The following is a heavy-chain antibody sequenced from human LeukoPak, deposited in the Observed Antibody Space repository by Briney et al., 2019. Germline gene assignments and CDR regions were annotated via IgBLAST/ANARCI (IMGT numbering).Heavy chain of an antibody. V-gene: IGHV3-30*04. CDR2: ISYDGSNK. CDR1: GFTFSSYA. Sequence: PGGSLRLSCAASGFTFSSYAMHWVRQAPGKGLEWVAVISYDGSNKYYADSVKGRFTISRDNSKNTLYLQMNSLRAEDTAVYYCTTDWLGDGSGKDWGQGTLVTVSS. J-gene: IGHJ4*02. CDR3: TTDWLGDGSGKD. D-gene: IGHD3-10*01.